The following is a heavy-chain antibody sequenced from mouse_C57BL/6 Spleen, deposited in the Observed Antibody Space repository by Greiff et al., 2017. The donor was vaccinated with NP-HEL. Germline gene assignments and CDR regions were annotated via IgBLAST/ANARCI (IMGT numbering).Heavy chain of an antibody. CDR2: INPSTGGT. V-gene: IGHV1-42*01. J-gene: IGHJ1*03. Sequence: DVQLQESGPELVKPGASVKISCKASGYSFTGYYMNWVKQSPEKSLEWIGEINPSTGGTTYNQKFKAKATLTVDKSSSTAYMQLKSLTSEDSAVYYCARRGAHWYFDVWGTGTTVTVSS. CDR3: ARRGAHWYFDV. CDR1: GYSFTGYY.